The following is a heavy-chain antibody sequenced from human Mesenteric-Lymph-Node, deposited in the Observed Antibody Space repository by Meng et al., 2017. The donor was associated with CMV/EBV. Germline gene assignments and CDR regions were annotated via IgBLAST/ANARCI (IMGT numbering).Heavy chain of an antibody. J-gene: IGHJ4*02. Sequence: ASVKVSCKASGYTFTGYYMYWVRQAPGQGLEWMGWINPNSGGTNYAQKFQGRVTMTRDTSISTAYMELSRLRSDDTAVYYCARVPAAYCSSTSCYEKYYFDYWGQGTLVTVSS. V-gene: IGHV1-2*02. D-gene: IGHD2-2*01. CDR3: ARVPAAYCSSTSCYEKYYFDY. CDR1: GYTFTGYY. CDR2: INPNSGGT.